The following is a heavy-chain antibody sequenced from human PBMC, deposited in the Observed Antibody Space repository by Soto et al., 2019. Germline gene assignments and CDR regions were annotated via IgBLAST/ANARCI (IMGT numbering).Heavy chain of an antibody. Sequence: EVQLVESGGGLVQPGGSLTLSCAASGFSVSYHWMHWVRLGPGSGLESISRIKTDGTYTDYADSVKGRFTISRDNAKNMLYLQMDSLRPEDTAVYYCARPKGAAHSAFDVWCQGTVVTVSS. J-gene: IGHJ3*01. CDR2: IKTDGTYT. CDR1: GFSVSYHW. CDR3: ARPKGAAHSAFDV. V-gene: IGHV3-74*01. D-gene: IGHD2-15*01.